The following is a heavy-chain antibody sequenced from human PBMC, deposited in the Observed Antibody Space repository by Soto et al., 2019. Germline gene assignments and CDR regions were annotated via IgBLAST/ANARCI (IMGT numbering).Heavy chain of an antibody. CDR2: ISGSGVST. CDR1: GFTFSSYA. D-gene: IGHD6-6*01. V-gene: IGHV3-23*01. CDR3: AKCIAPRLPSDEYFQH. Sequence: GGSLRLSGAASGFTFSSYAISWVRQAPWKGLEWVSAISGSGVSTYYADSVKGRFTISRDNSKNTLYLQMNSLRAEDTAVYYCAKCIAPRLPSDEYFQHFGQRILLTVCS. J-gene: IGHJ1*01.